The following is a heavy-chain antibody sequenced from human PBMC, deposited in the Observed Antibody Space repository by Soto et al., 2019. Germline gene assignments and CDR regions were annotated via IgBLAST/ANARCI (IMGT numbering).Heavy chain of an antibody. J-gene: IGHJ5*02. CDR1: GYTFTSYG. D-gene: IGHD1-7*01. CDR2: ISAYNGNT. V-gene: IGHV1-18*04. Sequence: ASVKVSCKASGYTFTSYGISWVRQAPGQGLEWMGWISAYNGNTNYAQKLQGRVTMTTDTSTSTAYMELRSLRSDDTAVYYCACSYNLNYLYNWFDPWGQGTLATVSS. CDR3: ACSYNLNYLYNWFDP.